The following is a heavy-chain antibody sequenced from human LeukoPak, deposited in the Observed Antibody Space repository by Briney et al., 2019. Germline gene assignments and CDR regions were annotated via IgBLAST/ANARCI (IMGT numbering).Heavy chain of an antibody. V-gene: IGHV4-30-4*01. D-gene: IGHD3-9*01. J-gene: IGHJ4*02. CDR3: ARVGWDGDILTGYDY. Sequence: SETLSLTCTVSGGSISSGDYYWSWIRQPPGKGLEWIGYIYYSGSNYYNPSLKSRVTISVDTSKNQISTKLSSVTAADTAVYYCARVGWDGDILTGYDYWGQGTLVTVSS. CDR1: GGSISSGDYY. CDR2: IYYSGSN.